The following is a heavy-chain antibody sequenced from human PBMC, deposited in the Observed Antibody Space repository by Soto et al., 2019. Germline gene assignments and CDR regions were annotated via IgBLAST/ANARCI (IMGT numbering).Heavy chain of an antibody. V-gene: IGHV3-23*04. CDR2: ISDSGGTS. CDR3: AKRPRALLTFDY. D-gene: IGHD1-26*01. J-gene: IGHJ4*02. Sequence: EVQLVDSGGGLVQPGGSLRLSCAASGFIFSNYVMSWVRQAPGKGLGWVSSISDSGGTSYYAASLKGRFTISKDNSKNTLYLQMNSLRAEDTAIYYCAKRPRALLTFDYWGQGTLVTVSS. CDR1: GFIFSNYV.